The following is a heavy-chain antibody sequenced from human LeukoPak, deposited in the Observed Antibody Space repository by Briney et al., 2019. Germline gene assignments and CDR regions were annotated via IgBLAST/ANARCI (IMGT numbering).Heavy chain of an antibody. CDR3: AREWELTGGLDY. D-gene: IGHD1-26*01. V-gene: IGHV3-48*03. CDR2: ISSSGSTI. CDR1: GFMFIAYE. J-gene: IGHJ4*02. Sequence: GGSLRLSCAASGFMFIAYEMNWVRQAPGKGLEWVSYISSSGSTIYYADSVKGRFTISRDNAKNSLYLQMNSLRAEDTAVYYCAREWELTGGLDYWGQGTLVTVSS.